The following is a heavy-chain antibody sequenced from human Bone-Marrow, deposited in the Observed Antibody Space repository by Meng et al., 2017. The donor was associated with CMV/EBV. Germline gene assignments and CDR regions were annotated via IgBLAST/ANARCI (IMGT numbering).Heavy chain of an antibody. CDR1: GFTFSNAW. Sequence: GGSLRLSCAASGFTFSNAWMSWVRQAPGKGLEWVGRIKSKTDGGTTDYAAPVKGRFTISRDDSKNTLYLQMNSLKTEDTAVYYCTTSRNYDFWGGSNWDNWFDPWGQGTLVTVSS. CDR2: IKSKTDGGTT. D-gene: IGHD3-3*01. V-gene: IGHV3-15*01. CDR3: TTSRNYDFWGGSNWDNWFDP. J-gene: IGHJ5*02.